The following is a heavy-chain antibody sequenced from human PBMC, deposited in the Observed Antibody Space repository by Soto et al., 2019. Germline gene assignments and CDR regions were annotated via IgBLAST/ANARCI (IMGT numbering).Heavy chain of an antibody. J-gene: IGHJ6*02. V-gene: IGHV3-33*01. CDR2: IWYDGSNK. CDR1: GFTFSSYG. Sequence: VQLVESGGGVVQPGRSLRLSCAASGFTFSSYGMHWVRQAPGKGLEWVAVIWYDGSNKYYADSVKGRFTISRDNSKNTLYLQMNSLRAEDTAVYYCARDHGRDLYGMDVWGQGTTVTVSS. CDR3: ARDHGRDLYGMDV.